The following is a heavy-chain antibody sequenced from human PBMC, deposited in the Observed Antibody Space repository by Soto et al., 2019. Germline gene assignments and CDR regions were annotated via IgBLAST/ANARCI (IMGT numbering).Heavy chain of an antibody. CDR1: GDSIGSSDFY. D-gene: IGHD4-4*01. J-gene: IGHJ4*02. Sequence: QLQLQESGPGLVKPSETLSLTCTVSGDSIGSSDFYWGWIRQPPGRGLEWIGDFYSGGSTYYNPSLKSRVAISVDTSKNQFSLTLSSVTAADTAVYFCARRGNSDYWGQGTLAPVSS. V-gene: IGHV4-39*01. CDR2: FYSGGST. CDR3: ARRGNSDY.